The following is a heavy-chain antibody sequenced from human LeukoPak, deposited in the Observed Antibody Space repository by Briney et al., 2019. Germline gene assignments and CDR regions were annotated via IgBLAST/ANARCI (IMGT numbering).Heavy chain of an antibody. CDR3: ARDLQPPQGWGQGGGWFDP. CDR2: IYYSGST. Sequence: PSETLSLTCTVSGGSISSYYWSWIRQPPGKGLEWIGYIYYSGSTNYNPSLKSRVTISVDTSKNQFSLKLSSVTAADTAVYYCARDLQPPQGWGQGGGWFDPWGQGTLVTVSS. J-gene: IGHJ5*02. V-gene: IGHV4-59*12. D-gene: IGHD6-19*01. CDR1: GGSISSYY.